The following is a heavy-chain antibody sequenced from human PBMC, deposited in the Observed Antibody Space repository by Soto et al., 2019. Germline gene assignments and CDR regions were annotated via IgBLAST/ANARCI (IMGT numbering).Heavy chain of an antibody. Sequence: GGSLRLSCAASGFPFSTSDMHWVRQPTGRRPEWVSAIDTAGDTFYTDSVKGRFTISRDNAKNSFYLQMNSLTAGDTAMYFCARARTIWDDALDLWGQGTMVTVSS. CDR1: GFPFSTSD. J-gene: IGHJ3*01. CDR3: ARARTIWDDALDL. V-gene: IGHV3-13*01. CDR2: IDTAGDT. D-gene: IGHD3-3*01.